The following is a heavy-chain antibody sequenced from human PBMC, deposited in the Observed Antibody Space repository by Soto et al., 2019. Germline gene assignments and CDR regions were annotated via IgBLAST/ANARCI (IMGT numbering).Heavy chain of an antibody. J-gene: IGHJ6*02. CDR1: GFTFSSYA. Sequence: PGGSLRLSCAATGFTFSSYAMTWVRQAPGKGLEWVSAIGAGGVSTYYADSVKGRFTISRDNSKSTLYLQMNSLRAEDTAVYYCAKDPSSSGWYEDYYYGMDVWDQGTTVTVSS. D-gene: IGHD6-19*01. CDR3: AKDPSSSGWYEDYYYGMDV. CDR2: IGAGGVST. V-gene: IGHV3-23*01.